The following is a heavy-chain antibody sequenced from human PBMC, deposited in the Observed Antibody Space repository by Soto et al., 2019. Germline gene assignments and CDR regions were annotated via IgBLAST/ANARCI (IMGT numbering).Heavy chain of an antibody. V-gene: IGHV4-34*01. Sequence: PSETLSLTCAVYGGSFSGYYWSWIRQPPGKGLEWIGEINHSGSTNYNPSLKSLVTISVDTSKNQFSLKLSSVTAADTAVYYCARGSTIFGVVRRIGMDVWGQGTTVTVSS. CDR2: INHSGST. CDR3: ARGSTIFGVVRRIGMDV. CDR1: GGSFSGYY. J-gene: IGHJ6*02. D-gene: IGHD3-3*01.